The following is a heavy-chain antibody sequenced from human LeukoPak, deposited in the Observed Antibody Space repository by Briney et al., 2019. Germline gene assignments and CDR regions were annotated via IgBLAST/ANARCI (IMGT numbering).Heavy chain of an antibody. J-gene: IGHJ4*02. CDR2: ISSSSSTI. CDR3: ARDRVY. CDR1: GFTFSSYS. Sequence: GGSLRLSCPASGFTFSSYSMNWVRQAPAKGLEGVSYISSSSSTIYYADSVKGRFTISRDNDKNSLYLQMNSQTAEDTAVYYCARDRVYWGQGTLVTVSS. V-gene: IGHV3-48*01.